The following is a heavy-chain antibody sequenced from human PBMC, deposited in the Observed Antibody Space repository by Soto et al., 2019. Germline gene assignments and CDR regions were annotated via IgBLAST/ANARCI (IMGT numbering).Heavy chain of an antibody. CDR3: ARLDYGVSAFDL. J-gene: IGHJ4*02. CDR1: GGSINDGSYH. CDR2: IFYTGSK. V-gene: IGHV4-31*03. Sequence: SETLSLTCSVSGGSINDGSYHWSWLRQHPGKGLEFIGYIFYTGSKYHNPSLETRVTMSADTSNNEVSLRLHSLTAADTAVYYCARLDYGVSAFDLWGRGTLVTVSS. D-gene: IGHD4-17*01.